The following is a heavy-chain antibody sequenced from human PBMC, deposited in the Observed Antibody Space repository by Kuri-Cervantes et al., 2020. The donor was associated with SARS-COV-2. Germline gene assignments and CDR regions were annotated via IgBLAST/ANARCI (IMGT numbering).Heavy chain of an antibody. J-gene: IGHJ5*02. V-gene: IGHV4-59*01. Sequence: SETLSLTCTVSGGSISSYYWSWIRQPPGKGLEWIGYIYYSGSTNYNPSLKSRVTISVDTSKNQFSLKLSSVTAADTAVYYCVRVRSTTAGWFDPWGQGTLVTVSS. D-gene: IGHD2/OR15-2a*01. CDR1: GGSISSYY. CDR3: VRVRSTTAGWFDP. CDR2: IYYSGST.